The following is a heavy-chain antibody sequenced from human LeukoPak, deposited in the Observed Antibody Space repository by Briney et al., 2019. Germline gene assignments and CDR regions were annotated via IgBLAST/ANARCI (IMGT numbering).Heavy chain of an antibody. V-gene: IGHV4-4*02. J-gene: IGHJ4*02. CDR3: ASLIAAAGSFDY. Sequence: SETLSLTCAVSGDSISNRNCWTWVRQPPGQGLEWIGEIYHNGATNYKPSLKSRVTISVDKSKNQFSLKLSSVTAADTAVYYCASLIAAAGSFDYWGQGTLVTVSS. D-gene: IGHD6-13*01. CDR1: GDSISNRNC. CDR2: IYHNGAT.